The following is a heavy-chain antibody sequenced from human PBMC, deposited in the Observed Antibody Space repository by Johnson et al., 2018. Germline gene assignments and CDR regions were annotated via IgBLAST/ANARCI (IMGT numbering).Heavy chain of an antibody. CDR2: INHSGST. D-gene: IGHD5-24*01. CDR3: ARDHRWLRDV. Sequence: QVQLQQWGAGLLKPSETLSLTCAVYGGSFSGYYWSWIRQPPGKGLEWIGEINHSGSTNYNPSLKSRVTISVDTSKNQFSLKLRSVTAADTAVYYCARDHRWLRDVWGQGSTVTVSS. J-gene: IGHJ6*02. CDR1: GGSFSGYY. V-gene: IGHV4-34*01.